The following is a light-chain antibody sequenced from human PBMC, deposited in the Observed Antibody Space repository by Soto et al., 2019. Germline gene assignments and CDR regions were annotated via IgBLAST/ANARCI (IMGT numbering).Light chain of an antibody. CDR1: QSVNKN. V-gene: IGKV3-11*01. CDR2: GVS. CDR3: QQRSDWPLT. J-gene: IGKJ5*01. Sequence: EIVMTQSPATRYLFPGERATLSCRASQSVNKNLAWYQQKPGQAPRLLIHGVSTRATGIPARFSVSGSETDFTLTISRLEPEDFAVYDCQQRSDWPLTFCQGTRLEIK.